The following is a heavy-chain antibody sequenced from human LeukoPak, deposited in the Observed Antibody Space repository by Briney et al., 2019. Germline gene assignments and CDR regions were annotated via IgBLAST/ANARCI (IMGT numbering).Heavy chain of an antibody. J-gene: IGHJ4*02. V-gene: IGHV1-69*05. CDR2: IIPIFGTA. Sequence: SVKVSCKASGGTFSSYAISWVRQAPGQGLEWMGGIIPIFGTANYAQKFQGRVTITTDESTSTAYMELSSLRSEDTAVYYCAKDEGSYSGSYPLDYWGQGTLVTVSS. CDR1: GGTFSSYA. CDR3: AKDEGSYSGSYPLDY. D-gene: IGHD1-26*01.